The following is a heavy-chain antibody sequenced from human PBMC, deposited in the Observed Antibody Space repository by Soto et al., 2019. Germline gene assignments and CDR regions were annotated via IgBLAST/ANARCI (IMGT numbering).Heavy chain of an antibody. J-gene: IGHJ2*01. D-gene: IGHD6-19*01. Sequence: QVQLVESGGGLVKPGGSLRLSCAASGFTFSDYYMSWIRQAPGKGLEWVSYISSGSSYTNYADSVKGRFTISRDNAKNSLYLQMNSLRAEDTAVYYCARDLEQWLNSTATFDLWGRGTLVTVSS. CDR1: GFTFSDYY. CDR2: ISSGSSYT. V-gene: IGHV3-11*06. CDR3: ARDLEQWLNSTATFDL.